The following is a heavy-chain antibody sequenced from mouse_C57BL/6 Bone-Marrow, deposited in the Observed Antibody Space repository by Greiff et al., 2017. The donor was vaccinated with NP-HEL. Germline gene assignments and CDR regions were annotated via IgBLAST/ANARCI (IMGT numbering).Heavy chain of an antibody. D-gene: IGHD1-1*01. J-gene: IGHJ2*01. Sequence: VQLQQSGAELVRPGASVKLSCTASGFNIKDDYMHWVKQRPEQGLEWIGWIDPENGDTEYASKFQGKATITADTSSNTAYLQLSSLTSEDTAVYYCTTFRFITTVVASNYLDYWCQGTTLTVSS. V-gene: IGHV14-4*01. CDR3: TTFRFITTVVASNYLDY. CDR2: IDPENGDT. CDR1: GFNIKDDY.